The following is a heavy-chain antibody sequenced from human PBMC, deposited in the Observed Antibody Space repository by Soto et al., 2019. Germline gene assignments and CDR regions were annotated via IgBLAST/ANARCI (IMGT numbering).Heavy chain of an antibody. J-gene: IGHJ5*02. Sequence: QPGGSLRLSCAASGFTFSTCGMSWVRQAPGKGLAWVSAISGTGLSTYYADSVKGRFTISRDNSKNTLHLQMNSLRAEDTAVYYCAKGGPGISAGARFDTWGQGTLVTVSS. CDR3: AKGGPGISAGARFDT. CDR1: GFTFSTCG. CDR2: ISGTGLST. V-gene: IGHV3-23*01. D-gene: IGHD6-25*01.